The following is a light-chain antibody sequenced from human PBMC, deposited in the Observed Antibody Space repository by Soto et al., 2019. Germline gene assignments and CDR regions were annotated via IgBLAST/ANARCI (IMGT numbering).Light chain of an antibody. V-gene: IGLV4-60*02. CDR2: LEGSGSY. Sequence: QPVLTQSSSASASLGSSVKLTCTLSSGHSSYIIAWHQQQPGKAPRYLMKLEGSGSYNKGSGVPDRFSGSSSGADRYLTISIRQFEDEADYYCETWDSNTWVFGGGTKLTVL. CDR1: SGHSSYI. J-gene: IGLJ3*02. CDR3: ETWDSNTWV.